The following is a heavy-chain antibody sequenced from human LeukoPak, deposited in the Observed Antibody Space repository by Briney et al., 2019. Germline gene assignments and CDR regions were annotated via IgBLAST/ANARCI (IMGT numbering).Heavy chain of an antibody. J-gene: IGHJ4*02. Sequence: GGSLRLSCAGSGFIFNNYAMHWVRQPPGKGLEWVSAISGSGGSTYYADSVKGRSTISRDNSKNTLYLQMNSLRAEDTAVYYCAKDVHGDYVDYWGQGTLVTVSS. CDR1: GFIFNNYA. V-gene: IGHV3-23*01. CDR2: ISGSGGST. CDR3: AKDVHGDYVDY. D-gene: IGHD4-17*01.